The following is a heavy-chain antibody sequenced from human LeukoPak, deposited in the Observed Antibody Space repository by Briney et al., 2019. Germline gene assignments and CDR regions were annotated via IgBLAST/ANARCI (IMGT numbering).Heavy chain of an antibody. CDR1: GFIFRTSY. J-gene: IGHJ4*02. CDR3: ARGPYYVPDY. V-gene: IGHV3-74*01. CDR2: IPGDDVGK. D-gene: IGHD3-10*01. Sequence: GGSPILSFAASGFIFRTSYLHWVRQPPARGLVWVSGIPGDDVGKNYADSVNDRVTISRDNSKNNLDLQMTNLRAEDTAVYYCARGPYYVPDYWGRGTLVTVSS.